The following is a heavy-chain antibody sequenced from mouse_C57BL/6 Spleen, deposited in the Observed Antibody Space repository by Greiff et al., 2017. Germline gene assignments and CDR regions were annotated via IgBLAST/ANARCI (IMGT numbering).Heavy chain of an antibody. CDR3: ARSGVTTVVAFDYAMDY. V-gene: IGHV1-39*01. CDR1: GYSFTDYN. Sequence: VQLQQSGPELVKPGASVKISCKASGYSFTDYNMNWVKQSNGKSLEWIGVINPNYGTTSYNQKFKGKATLTVDQSSSTAYMQLNSLTSEDSAVXCCARSGVTTVVAFDYAMDYWGQGTSVTVSS. D-gene: IGHD1-1*01. CDR2: INPNYGTT. J-gene: IGHJ4*01.